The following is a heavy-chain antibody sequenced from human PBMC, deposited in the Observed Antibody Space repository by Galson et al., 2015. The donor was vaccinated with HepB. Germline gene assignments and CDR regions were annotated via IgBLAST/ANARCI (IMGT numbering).Heavy chain of an antibody. D-gene: IGHD6-13*01. CDR1: GFTVSSNY. CDR3: ARGIAAAGYFDY. J-gene: IGHJ4*02. CDR2: IYSGGST. Sequence: SLRLSCAASGFTVSSNYMGWVRQAPGKGLEWVSVIYSGGSTYYADSVKGRFTISRDNSKNTLYLQMNSLRAEDTAVYYCARGIAAAGYFDYWGQGTLVTVSS. V-gene: IGHV3-53*01.